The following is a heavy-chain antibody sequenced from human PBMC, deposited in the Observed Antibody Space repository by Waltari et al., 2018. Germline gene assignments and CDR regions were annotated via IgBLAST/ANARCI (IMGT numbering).Heavy chain of an antibody. CDR3: ARPWAYSGSYYGPFDY. D-gene: IGHD1-26*01. CDR2: IYYSGST. Sequence: QLQLQESGPGLVKPSETLSLTCTVSGGSISSSSYYWGWNRQPPGKGLEWIGSIYYSGSTYYNPSLKSRVTISVDTSKNQFSLKLSSVSAADTAVYYCARPWAYSGSYYGPFDYWGQGTLVTVSS. J-gene: IGHJ4*02. V-gene: IGHV4-39*01. CDR1: GGSISSSSYY.